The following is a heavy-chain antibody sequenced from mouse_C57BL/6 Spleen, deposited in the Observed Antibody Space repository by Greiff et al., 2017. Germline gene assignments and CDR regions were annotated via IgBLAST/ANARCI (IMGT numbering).Heavy chain of an antibody. V-gene: IGHV2-2*01. Sequence: QVQLQQSGPGLVQPSQSLSITCPVSGFSLTSYGVHWVRQSPGKGLEWLGVFWSGGSTDYNAAFISRLSISKDNSKSQVFFKMNSQQADDTAIYYCARKDYGIPFAYWGQGTLVTVSA. D-gene: IGHD1-1*01. CDR2: FWSGGST. CDR1: GFSLTSYG. CDR3: ARKDYGIPFAY. J-gene: IGHJ3*01.